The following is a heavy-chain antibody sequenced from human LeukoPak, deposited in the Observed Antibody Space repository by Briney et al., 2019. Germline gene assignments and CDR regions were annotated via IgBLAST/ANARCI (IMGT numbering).Heavy chain of an antibody. D-gene: IGHD2-15*01. Sequence: GASVKVSCKASGYIFTGYYMHWVRQAPGQGLEWMGWINPISGGTKYAQNFQGRVTMTRDTSISTAYMELSSLRFDDTAVYYCARDSKTWYGNDMWGQGTMVTVSS. CDR1: GYIFTGYY. CDR3: ARDSKTWYGNDM. V-gene: IGHV1-2*02. CDR2: INPISGGT. J-gene: IGHJ3*02.